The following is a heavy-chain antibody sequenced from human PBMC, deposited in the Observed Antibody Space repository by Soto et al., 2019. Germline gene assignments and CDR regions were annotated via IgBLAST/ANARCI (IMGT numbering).Heavy chain of an antibody. D-gene: IGHD3-9*01. CDR3: ARQTYDILTGYYFVY. V-gene: IGHV4-39*01. Sequence: SETLSLTCTVSGGSISSSSYYWGWIRQPPGKGLEWIGSIYYSGSTYYNPSLKSRVTISVDTSKNQFSLKLSSVTAADTAVYYCARQTYDILTGYYFVYWGQGTLVTVSS. J-gene: IGHJ4*02. CDR2: IYYSGST. CDR1: GGSISSSSYY.